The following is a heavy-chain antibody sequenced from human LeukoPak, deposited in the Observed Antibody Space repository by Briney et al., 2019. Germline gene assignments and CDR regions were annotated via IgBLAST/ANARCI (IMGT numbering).Heavy chain of an antibody. CDR2: IYYSGST. V-gene: IGHV4-59*01. J-gene: IGHJ4*02. CDR3: ARGSGFCSGGSCLSYFDY. Sequence: SETLSLTCTVSGGSISSYYWSWIRQPPGKGLEWIGYIYYSGSTNYNPSLKSRVTISVDTSKNQFSLKLSSVTAADTAVYYCARGSGFCSGGSCLSYFDYWGQGTLVTVSS. CDR1: GGSISSYY. D-gene: IGHD2-15*01.